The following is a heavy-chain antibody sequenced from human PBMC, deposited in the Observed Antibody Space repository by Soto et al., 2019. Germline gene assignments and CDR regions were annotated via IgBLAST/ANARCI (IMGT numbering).Heavy chain of an antibody. D-gene: IGHD5-12*01. V-gene: IGHV3-11*01. J-gene: IGHJ4*02. CDR1: GFTFSDFY. Sequence: GGSLRLSCAASGFTFSDFYMSWIRQAPGKGLEWVSYISSSGSTIYYADSVKGRFTISRDNAKNSLYLQMNSLRAEDTAVYYCARGLYSGWHYFDYWGQGTLVTVSS. CDR2: ISSSGSTI. CDR3: ARGLYSGWHYFDY.